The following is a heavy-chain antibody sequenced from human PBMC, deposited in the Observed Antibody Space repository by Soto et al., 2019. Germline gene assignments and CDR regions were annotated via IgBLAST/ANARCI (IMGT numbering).Heavy chain of an antibody. V-gene: IGHV3-7*01. CDR3: ARDLITMVRGVIIGRYFDY. D-gene: IGHD3-10*01. Sequence: GGSLRLSCAASGFTFSSYWMSWVRQAPGKGLEWVANIKQDGSEKYYVDSVKGRFTISRDNAKNSLYLQMNSLRAEDTAVYYCARDLITMVRGVIIGRYFDYWGQGTLVTVSS. CDR1: GFTFSSYW. CDR2: IKQDGSEK. J-gene: IGHJ4*02.